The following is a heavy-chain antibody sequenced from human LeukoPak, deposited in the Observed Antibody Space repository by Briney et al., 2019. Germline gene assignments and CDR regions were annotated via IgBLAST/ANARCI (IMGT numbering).Heavy chain of an antibody. Sequence: PGGSLRLSCAASGFTVSSNYMSWVRQAPGKGLEWVSVIYSGGRTYYADSVKGRFTISRDNSKNTLYLQMNSLRAEDTAVYYCAREHGDFVFYDYWGQGTLVTVSS. V-gene: IGHV3-53*01. D-gene: IGHD4-17*01. CDR2: IYSGGRT. J-gene: IGHJ4*02. CDR3: AREHGDFVFYDY. CDR1: GFTVSSNY.